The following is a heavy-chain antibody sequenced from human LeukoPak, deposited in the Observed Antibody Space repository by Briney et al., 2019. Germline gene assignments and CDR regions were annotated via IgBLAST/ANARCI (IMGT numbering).Heavy chain of an antibody. D-gene: IGHD1-26*01. CDR2: ISWISGSV. V-gene: IGHV3-9*01. CDR3: AKGTGRYWTFFDY. CDR1: GFTFDEFA. J-gene: IGHJ4*02. Sequence: QSGGSLRLSCAASGFTFDEFAMHWVRQAPGKGLEWVSGISWISGSVDYAASVKGRFTISRDNAKNSLYLQMNSLTTEDTAFYYCAKGTGRYWTFFDYWGQGILVTLSS.